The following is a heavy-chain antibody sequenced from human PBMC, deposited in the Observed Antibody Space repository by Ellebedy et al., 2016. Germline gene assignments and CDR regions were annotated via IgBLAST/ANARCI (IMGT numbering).Heavy chain of an antibody. D-gene: IGHD2-21*01. Sequence: KVSXKASGYSFTSYWIGWVRQLPGKGLEWMGIIYPGDSDTRYNPSFQGQVTVSADKSISTAYLQWSSLKASDTDMYYCARLAYCGGDCYSRGFDYWGQGTLVTVSS. CDR1: GYSFTSYW. CDR2: IYPGDSDT. J-gene: IGHJ4*02. V-gene: IGHV5-51*01. CDR3: ARLAYCGGDCYSRGFDY.